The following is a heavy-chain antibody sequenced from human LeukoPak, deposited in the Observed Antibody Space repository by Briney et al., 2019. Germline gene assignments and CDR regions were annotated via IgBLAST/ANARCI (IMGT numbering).Heavy chain of an antibody. CDR3: ARAPAQGDYYYYHMDV. CDR2: IYYSGST. Sequence: PSETLSLTCTVSGGSISSYYWSWIRQPPGKGLEWIGYIYYSGSTNYNPSLKSRVTISVDTSKNQFSLKLSSVTAADTAVYYCARAPAQGDYYYYHMDVWGKGTTVTVSS. CDR1: GGSISSYY. V-gene: IGHV4-59*01. J-gene: IGHJ6*03.